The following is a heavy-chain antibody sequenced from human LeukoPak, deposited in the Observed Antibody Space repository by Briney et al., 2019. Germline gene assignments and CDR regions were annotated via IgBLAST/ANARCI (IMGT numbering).Heavy chain of an antibody. D-gene: IGHD3-22*01. V-gene: IGHV1-2*02. CDR3: ARSAEPEYYYDSSAYWAIDY. CDR2: INPNSGGT. CDR1: GYTFTGYY. J-gene: IGHJ4*02. Sequence: ASVKVSCKASGYTFTGYYMHWVRQAPGQGLEWMGWINPNSGGTNYAQKFQGRVTMTRDTSISTAYMELSSLRSEDMAVYYCARSAEPEYYYDSSAYWAIDYRGQGTLVTVSS.